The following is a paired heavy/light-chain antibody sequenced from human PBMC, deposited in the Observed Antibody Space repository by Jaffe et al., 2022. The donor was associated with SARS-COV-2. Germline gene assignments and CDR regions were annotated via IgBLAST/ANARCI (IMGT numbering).Light chain of an antibody. Sequence: DIQMTQSPSSLSASVGDRVTITCQASQDISNYLNWYQQKPGKAPKLLIYDASNLETGVPSRFSGSGSGTDFTFTISSLQPEDIATYYCQQYDNLHMYTFGQGTKLEIK. CDR2: DAS. CDR3: QQYDNLHMYT. J-gene: IGKJ2*01. V-gene: IGKV1-33*01. CDR1: QDISNY.
Heavy chain of an antibody. Sequence: QVQLVQSGAEVKKPGASVKVSCKASGYTFTGYYMHWVRQAPGQGLEWMGRINPNSGGTNYAQKFQGRVTMTRDTSISTAYMELSRLRSDDTAVYYCASSIRGLYYYDSSGYYSGAFDIWGQGTMVTVSS. CDR2: INPNSGGT. J-gene: IGHJ3*02. CDR3: ASSIRGLYYYDSSGYYSGAFDI. V-gene: IGHV1-2*06. CDR1: GYTFTGYY. D-gene: IGHD3-22*01.